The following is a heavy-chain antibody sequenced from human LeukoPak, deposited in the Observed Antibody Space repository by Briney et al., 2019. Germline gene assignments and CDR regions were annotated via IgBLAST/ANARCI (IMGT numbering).Heavy chain of an antibody. CDR3: ARGDYDILTGSYYYYYYMDV. D-gene: IGHD3-9*01. J-gene: IGHJ6*03. CDR1: GGSISSYY. CDR2: IYYSGST. Sequence: SETLSLTCTVSGGSISSYYWSWIRQPPGKGLEWIGYIYYSGSTNYNPSLKSRVTISVDTSKNQFSLKLSSVTAADTAVYYCARGDYDILTGSYYYYYYMDVWGKGTTVTVSS. V-gene: IGHV4-59*01.